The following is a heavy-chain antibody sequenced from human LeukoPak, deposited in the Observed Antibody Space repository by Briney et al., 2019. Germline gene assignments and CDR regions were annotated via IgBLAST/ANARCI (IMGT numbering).Heavy chain of an antibody. D-gene: IGHD2-15*01. CDR2: INHSGST. CDR1: GGSISSSSYY. Sequence: SETLSLTCTVSGGSISSSSYYWSWIRQPPGKGLEWIGEINHSGSTNYNPSLKSRVTISVDTSKNQFSLKLSSVTAADTAVYYCASVDCSGGSCYYFDYWGQGTLVTVSS. J-gene: IGHJ4*02. CDR3: ASVDCSGGSCYYFDY. V-gene: IGHV4-39*07.